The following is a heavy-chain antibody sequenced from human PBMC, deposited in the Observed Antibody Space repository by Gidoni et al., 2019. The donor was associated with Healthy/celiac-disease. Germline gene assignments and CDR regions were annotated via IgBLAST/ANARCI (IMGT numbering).Heavy chain of an antibody. CDR3: ATSVVVPAAIIDI. CDR2: ISHSGNT. D-gene: IGHD2-2*02. V-gene: IGHV4-34*01. Sequence: QVQLQQWGAGLLNRSETVSLTYVVYGGHFSGYCWSWIRQPPGKGLEWIGEISHSGNTKYNPSLKSRVTISVDTSKNQFSLKLSSVTAAGTAVYYCATSVVVPAAIIDIWGQGTMVTVSS. J-gene: IGHJ3*02. CDR1: GGHFSGYC.